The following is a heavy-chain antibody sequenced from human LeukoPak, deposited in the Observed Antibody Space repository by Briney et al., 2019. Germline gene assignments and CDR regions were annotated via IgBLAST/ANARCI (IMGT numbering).Heavy chain of an antibody. CDR2: IYHSGST. CDR1: GGSISSSNW. J-gene: IGHJ3*02. V-gene: IGHV4-4*02. CDR3: SLIAARPWGGDDAFDI. D-gene: IGHD6-6*01. Sequence: SGTLSLTCAVSGGSISSSNWWSWVRQPPGKGLEWIGEIYHSGSTNYNPSLKSRVTISVDTSKNQFSLKLSSVTAADTAVYYCSLIAARPWGGDDAFDIWGQGTMVTVSS.